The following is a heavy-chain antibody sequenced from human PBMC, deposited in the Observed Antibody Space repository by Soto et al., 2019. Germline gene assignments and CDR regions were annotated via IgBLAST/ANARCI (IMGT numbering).Heavy chain of an antibody. D-gene: IGHD3-22*01. J-gene: IGHJ3*02. CDR2: IYHSGST. CDR3: ARGENAYYDSSGYYWGAFDI. V-gene: IGHV4-30-2*01. CDR1: GGSISSGGYS. Sequence: QLQLQESGSGLVKPSQTLSLTCAVSGGSISSGGYSWSWIRQPPGKGLEWIGYIYHSGSTYHNPCVKGRVTISVDRSKNQFSLKLSSVTAADTAVYYCARGENAYYDSSGYYWGAFDIWGQGTMVTVSS.